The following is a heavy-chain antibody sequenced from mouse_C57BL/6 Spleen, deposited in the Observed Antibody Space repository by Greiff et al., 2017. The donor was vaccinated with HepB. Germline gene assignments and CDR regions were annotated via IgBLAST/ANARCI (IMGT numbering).Heavy chain of an antibody. CDR2: ISYDGSN. CDR3: AREGINYDYDVFYFDV. J-gene: IGHJ1*03. D-gene: IGHD2-4*01. V-gene: IGHV3-6*01. Sequence: VQLQQSGPGLVKPSQSLSLTCSVTGYSITSGYYWNWIRQFPGNKLEWMGYISYDGSNNYNPSLKNRISITRDTSKNQFFLKLNSVTTEDTATYYCAREGINYDYDVFYFDVWGTGTTVTVSS. CDR1: GYSITSGYY.